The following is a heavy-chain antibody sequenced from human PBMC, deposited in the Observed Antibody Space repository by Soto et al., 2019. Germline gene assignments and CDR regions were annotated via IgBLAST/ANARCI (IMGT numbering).Heavy chain of an antibody. V-gene: IGHV3-48*03. J-gene: IGHJ6*02. CDR3: ARDAPRVPPSTYGMDV. CDR1: VFTFSSYE. D-gene: IGHD2-2*01. CDR2: ISSSGSTI. Sequence: PGGSLRLSCAASVFTFSSYEMNLVRQAPGKGLECVSYISSSGSTIYYADSVKGRFTISRDNAKNSLYLQMNSLRAEDTAVYYCARDAPRVPPSTYGMDVWGQGNTVTVSS.